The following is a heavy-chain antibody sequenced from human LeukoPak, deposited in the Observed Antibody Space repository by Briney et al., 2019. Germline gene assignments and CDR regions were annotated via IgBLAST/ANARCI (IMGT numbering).Heavy chain of an antibody. CDR1: GGSFSGYY. D-gene: IGHD6-19*01. CDR2: INHSGST. Sequence: PSETLSLTCAVYGGSFSGYYWSWTRQPPGKGLEWIGEINHSGSTNYNPSLKSRVTISVDTSKNQFSLKLSSVTAADTAVYYCARGGLYSSGRYRSFDYWGQGTLVTVSS. V-gene: IGHV4-34*01. CDR3: ARGGLYSSGRYRSFDY. J-gene: IGHJ4*02.